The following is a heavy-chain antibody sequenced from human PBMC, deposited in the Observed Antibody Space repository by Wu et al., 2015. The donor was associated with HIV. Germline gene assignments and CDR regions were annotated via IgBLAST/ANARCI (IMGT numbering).Heavy chain of an antibody. CDR2: INTNSGVT. CDR1: GYIFTAYY. J-gene: IGHJ6*03. CDR3: ARDFIAASGINYYYYMDS. D-gene: IGHD6-13*01. V-gene: IGHV1-2*02. Sequence: QVQLVQSGPEVKKPGASVKVSCEASGYIFTAYYIHWVRQAPGQGLEWLGWINTNSGVTKYAQNFQGRVTMTRDTSISTAYMDLSRLRFDDTAVYYCARDFIAASGINYYYYMDSGATGPRSPSP.